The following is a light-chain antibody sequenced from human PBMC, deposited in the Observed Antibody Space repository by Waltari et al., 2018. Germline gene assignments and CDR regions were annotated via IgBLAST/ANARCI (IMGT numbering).Light chain of an antibody. Sequence: EIVLTQSPGTLSLSPGERVTLSCRASQSVSSSYLAWYQQKPGQPPRLLIYGVSSRATGIPDMFSGSGSGTEFTLTISRLEPEDFAVYYCQQYGSSVTFGGGTKVEIK. J-gene: IGKJ4*02. CDR3: QQYGSSVT. V-gene: IGKV3-20*01. CDR2: GVS. CDR1: QSVSSSY.